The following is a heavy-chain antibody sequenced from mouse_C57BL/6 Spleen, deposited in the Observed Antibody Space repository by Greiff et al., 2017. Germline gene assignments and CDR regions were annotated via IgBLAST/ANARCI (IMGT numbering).Heavy chain of an antibody. CDR1: GFTFSDYY. CDR2: INYDGSST. V-gene: IGHV5-16*01. D-gene: IGHD1-1*01. CDR3: ARELAHYYGSSYVEYFDV. J-gene: IGHJ1*03. Sequence: EVQLVESEGGLVQPGSSMKLSCTASGFTFSDYYMAWVRQVPEKGLEWVANINYDGSSTYYLDSLKSRFIISRDNAKNILYLQMSSLKSEDTATYYCARELAHYYGSSYVEYFDVWGTGTTVTVSS.